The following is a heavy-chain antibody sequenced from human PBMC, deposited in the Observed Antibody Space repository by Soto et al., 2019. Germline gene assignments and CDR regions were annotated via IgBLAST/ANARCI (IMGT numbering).Heavy chain of an antibody. V-gene: IGHV3-49*04. CDR2: IRSKVYGGAT. Sequence: GGSLRLSCKTSGFTFGDYAMSWVRQAPGKGLEWVGFIRSKVYGGATEYAASVQGRFTMSRDDFKSIAYLHMNSLKTEDTALYFCTRLAGDRSNYGAFDIWGQGTMVTV. J-gene: IGHJ3*02. CDR3: TRLAGDRSNYGAFDI. CDR1: GFTFGDYA. D-gene: IGHD3-16*01.